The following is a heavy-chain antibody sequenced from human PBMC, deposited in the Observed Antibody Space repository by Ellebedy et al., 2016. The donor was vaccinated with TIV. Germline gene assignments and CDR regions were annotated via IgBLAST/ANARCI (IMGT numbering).Heavy chain of an antibody. CDR1: GGSFSGYY. CDR3: ARGQGRRKATDY. V-gene: IGHV4-34*01. J-gene: IGHJ4*02. Sequence: GSLRLXXAVYGGSFSGYYWTWIRQPPGKGLEWIGEINHSGSTNYNPSLKSRVTISVDTSKNQFSLKLRSVTAADTAVCYCARGQGRRKATDYWGQGTLVTVSS. D-gene: IGHD5-12*01. CDR2: INHSGST.